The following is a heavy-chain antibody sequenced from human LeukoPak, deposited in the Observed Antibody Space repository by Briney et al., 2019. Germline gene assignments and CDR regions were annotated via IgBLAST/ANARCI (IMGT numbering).Heavy chain of an antibody. CDR3: ARGGKLHPQSPY. Sequence: GGSLRLSCAASGFTFSTYWMSWVRQAPGKGLEWVAYINQDGREKYYADSVKGRFTISRDNGKNSLYLQMNSLGAEDTAVNYCARGGKLHPQSPYWGQGTLVTVSS. J-gene: IGHJ4*02. D-gene: IGHD3-16*01. V-gene: IGHV3-7*01. CDR1: GFTFSTYW. CDR2: INQDGREK.